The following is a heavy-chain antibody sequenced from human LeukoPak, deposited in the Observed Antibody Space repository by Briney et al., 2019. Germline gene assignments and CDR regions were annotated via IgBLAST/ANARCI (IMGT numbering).Heavy chain of an antibody. J-gene: IGHJ5*02. CDR2: IPSGGGT. Sequence: GGSLRLSCAASGFTFSTYGMSWVRQAPGKGLQWVSTIPSGGGTYYADSVKGRFTISRDNAKNTLYLQMNNLKFEDTAVYYCAKGGGLRFDPWGQGTLVTVSS. CDR1: GFTFSTYG. V-gene: IGHV3-23*01. CDR3: AKGGGLRFDP.